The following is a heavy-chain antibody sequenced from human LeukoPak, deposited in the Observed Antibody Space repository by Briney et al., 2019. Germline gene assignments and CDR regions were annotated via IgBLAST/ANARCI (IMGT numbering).Heavy chain of an antibody. CDR1: GYSFTSYW. V-gene: IGHV5-10-1*01. CDR2: IDPSDSYT. D-gene: IGHD4-17*01. Sequence: KKPGESLSISCKGSGYSFTSYWISWVRQMPGTGLEWMGRIDPSDSYTNYSPSFQGHVTSSADKSISTAYLQWSSLKASDTAMYYCARHLNAYDYGDYLMVGWFDPWGQGTLVTVSS. CDR3: ARHLNAYDYGDYLMVGWFDP. J-gene: IGHJ5*02.